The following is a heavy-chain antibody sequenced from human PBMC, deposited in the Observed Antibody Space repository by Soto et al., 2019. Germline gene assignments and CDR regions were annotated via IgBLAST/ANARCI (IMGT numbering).Heavy chain of an antibody. CDR3: ARGYYDSSGPADWYFDL. V-gene: IGHV1-18*01. J-gene: IGHJ2*01. Sequence: GASGKVSCKASGYTFTSYGISWVRQAPGQGLEWMGWISAYNGNTNYAQKLQGRVTMTTDTSTSTAYMELRSLRSDDTAVYYCARGYYDSSGPADWYFDLWGRGTLVTVSS. CDR2: ISAYNGNT. CDR1: GYTFTSYG. D-gene: IGHD3-22*01.